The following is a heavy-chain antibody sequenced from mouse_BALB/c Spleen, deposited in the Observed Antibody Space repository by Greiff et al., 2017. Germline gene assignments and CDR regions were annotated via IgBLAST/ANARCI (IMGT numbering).Heavy chain of an antibody. D-gene: IGHD2-1*01. Sequence: QVQLQQSGPGLVQPSQSLSITCTVSGFSLTSYGVHWVRQSPGKGLEWLGVIWSGGSTDYNAAFISRLSISKDNSKSQVFFKMNSLQANDTAIYYCARPYGNYGYAMDYWGQGTSVTVSS. V-gene: IGHV2-2*02. CDR3: ARPYGNYGYAMDY. J-gene: IGHJ4*01. CDR1: GFSLTSYG. CDR2: IWSGGST.